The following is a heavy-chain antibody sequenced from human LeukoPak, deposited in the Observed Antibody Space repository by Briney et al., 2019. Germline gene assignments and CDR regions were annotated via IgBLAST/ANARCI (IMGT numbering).Heavy chain of an antibody. CDR3: ARAMTS. V-gene: IGHV3-48*03. J-gene: IGHJ4*02. CDR1: GFTFSSYE. D-gene: IGHD4-11*01. CDR2: ISSSGTII. Sequence: GGSLRLSCTASGFTFSSYEMNWVRQAPGKGLEWVSHISSSGTIIYYADSVKGRFTISRDNAKNSLYLQMNSLRAEDTAVYYCARAMTSWGQGTLVTV.